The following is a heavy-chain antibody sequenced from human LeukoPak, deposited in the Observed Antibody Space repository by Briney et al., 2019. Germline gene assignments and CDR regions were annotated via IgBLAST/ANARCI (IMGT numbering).Heavy chain of an antibody. CDR1: GGSFSGYY. V-gene: IGHV4-34*01. CDR3: ARGSGGNWNDPEFVGLWRGYNWFDP. D-gene: IGHD1-20*01. Sequence: SETLSLTCAVHGGSFSGYYWSWICQPPGKGLEWIGEINHSGSTNYNPSLKSRVTISVDTSKNQFSLKLSSVTAADTAVYYCARGSGGNWNDPEFVGLWRGYNWFDPWGQGTLVTVSS. J-gene: IGHJ5*02. CDR2: INHSGST.